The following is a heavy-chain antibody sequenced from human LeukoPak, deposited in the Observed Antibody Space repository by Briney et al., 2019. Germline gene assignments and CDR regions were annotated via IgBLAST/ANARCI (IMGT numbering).Heavy chain of an antibody. CDR3: ARVQSSAWPDAFDI. J-gene: IGHJ3*02. D-gene: IGHD6-19*01. CDR2: IKQDRSEK. Sequence: GGSLRLSCAASGFIFSRYWMNWVRQAPGKGLEWVANIKQDRSEKYYVDSVKGRFTISRDNAKNSLYLQMNSLRAEDTAVYYCARVQSSAWPDAFDIWGQGTMVTVSS. CDR1: GFIFSRYW. V-gene: IGHV3-7*01.